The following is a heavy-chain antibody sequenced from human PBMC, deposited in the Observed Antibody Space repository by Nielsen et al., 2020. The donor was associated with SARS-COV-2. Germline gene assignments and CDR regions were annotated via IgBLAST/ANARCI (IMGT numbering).Heavy chain of an antibody. CDR1: GYSFISHW. CDR2: IDPSDSYV. J-gene: IGHJ6*03. D-gene: IGHD2-2*01. Sequence: GEPLNISCKGSGYSFISHWITWVRQTPGKGLEWMGRIDPSDSYVDYSPSFQGHVAISADKSTSTAYLQWSSLKASDTAMYYCARYASEYYYYYYMDVWGTGTTVTVPS. CDR3: ARYASEYYYYYYMDV. V-gene: IGHV5-10-1*01.